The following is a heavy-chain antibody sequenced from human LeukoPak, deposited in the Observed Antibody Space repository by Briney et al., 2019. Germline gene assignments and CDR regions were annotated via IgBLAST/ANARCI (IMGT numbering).Heavy chain of an antibody. Sequence: GGSLRLSCAASEFTFSSYWMSWVRQGPGKGLEWVANIKQDGSEKYYVDSVKGRFTISRDNAKNSLYLQMNSLRAEDTAVYYCARAVDFDYWGQGTLVTVSS. V-gene: IGHV3-7*01. CDR3: ARAVDFDY. CDR2: IKQDGSEK. D-gene: IGHD6-19*01. CDR1: EFTFSSYW. J-gene: IGHJ4*02.